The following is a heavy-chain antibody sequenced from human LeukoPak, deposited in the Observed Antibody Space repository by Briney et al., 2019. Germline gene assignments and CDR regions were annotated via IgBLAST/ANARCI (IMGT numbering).Heavy chain of an antibody. CDR1: GFTFSSFW. J-gene: IGHJ5*02. Sequence: GGSLRLSCVASGFTFSSFWMSWVRQAPGEGLEGVANIKQDGTEKNYVDSVKGRFTISRDNAKNSLYLQMSSLRAEDTAVYYCARERGSGSYHPFDPWGQGTLATVSS. CDR3: ARERGSGSYHPFDP. D-gene: IGHD3-10*01. V-gene: IGHV3-7*01. CDR2: IKQDGTEK.